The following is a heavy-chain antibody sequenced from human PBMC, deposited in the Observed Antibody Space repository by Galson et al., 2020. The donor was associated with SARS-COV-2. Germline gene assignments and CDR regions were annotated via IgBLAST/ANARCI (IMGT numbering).Heavy chain of an antibody. CDR3: AKEGIQLWPPSEALDV. J-gene: IGHJ3*01. D-gene: IGHD5-18*01. CDR2: VTGSGDTT. Sequence: GGSLRLSCAASGFTFSNYAMTWVPQAPGKGLQWVSAVTGSGDTTDYADSVKGRFTISRDNSKNTLYLQMSSLRAEDTAIYYCAKEGIQLWPPSEALDVWVQGTMVTVSS. V-gene: IGHV3-23*01. CDR1: GFTFSNYA.